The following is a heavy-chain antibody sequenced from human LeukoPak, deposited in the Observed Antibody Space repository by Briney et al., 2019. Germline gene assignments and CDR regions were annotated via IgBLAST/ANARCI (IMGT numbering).Heavy chain of an antibody. CDR1: GFTFSSYA. J-gene: IGHJ4*02. CDR2: ISGSGGST. V-gene: IGHV3-23*01. CDR3: AKDYYDSSGYYLPDY. Sequence: GGSLRLSCAASGFTFSSYAMSWVRQAPGKGLEWVSAISGSGGSTYYADSVKGRFTISRDNSKNTQYLQMNSLRAEDTAVYYCAKDYYDSSGYYLPDYWGQGTLVTVSS. D-gene: IGHD3-22*01.